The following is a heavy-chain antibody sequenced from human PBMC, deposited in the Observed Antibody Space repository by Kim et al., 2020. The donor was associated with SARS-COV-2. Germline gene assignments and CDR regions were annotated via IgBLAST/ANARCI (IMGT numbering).Heavy chain of an antibody. CDR3: ASHAGYYDSSGIDY. D-gene: IGHD3-22*01. Sequence: AQKFQDRVTITADESTSTAYMELSSLRSEDTAVYYCASHAGYYDSSGIDYWGQGTLVTVSS. V-gene: IGHV1-69*01. J-gene: IGHJ4*02.